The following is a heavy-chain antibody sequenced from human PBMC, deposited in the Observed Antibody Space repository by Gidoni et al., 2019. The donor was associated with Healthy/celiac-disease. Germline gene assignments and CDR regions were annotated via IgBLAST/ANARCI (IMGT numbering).Heavy chain of an antibody. Sequence: VQLVVSGGGVVQPGRSLRLSCAASAFTSSSNGRRWVRQAAGKGLEWVAVIWYNGSNEYYADSVKSRFTISRDNSKNTLYLRMSGLRAEDTAVYYCARGGLTTVTTHYYYGMDVWGQGTTVTVSS. D-gene: IGHD4-17*01. CDR1: AFTSSSNG. J-gene: IGHJ6*02. CDR2: IWYNGSNE. V-gene: IGHV3-33*01. CDR3: ARGGLTTVTTHYYYGMDV.